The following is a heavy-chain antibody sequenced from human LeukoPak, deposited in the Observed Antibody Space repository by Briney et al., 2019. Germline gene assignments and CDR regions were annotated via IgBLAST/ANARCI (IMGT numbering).Heavy chain of an antibody. V-gene: IGHV4-39*01. CDR3: ARQIERTMVRGPGSDY. CDR2: IYYSGST. D-gene: IGHD3-10*01. CDR1: GGSISSSSYY. J-gene: IGHJ4*02. Sequence: KPSETLSLTCTVPGGSISSSSYYWGWIRQPPGKGLEWIGSIYYSGSTYYNPSLKSRVTISVDTSKNQFSLKLSSVTAADTAVYYCARQIERTMVRGPGSDYWGQGTLVTVSP.